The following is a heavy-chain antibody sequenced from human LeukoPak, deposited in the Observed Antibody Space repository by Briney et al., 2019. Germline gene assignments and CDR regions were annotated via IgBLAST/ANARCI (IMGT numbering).Heavy chain of an antibody. CDR2: INPSGGST. J-gene: IGHJ4*02. D-gene: IGHD1-20*01. CDR1: GYTFTSYY. Sequence: ASVKLSCKASGYTFTSYYMHWVRQAPGQGLEWMGIINPSGGSTSYAHKFQGRVTMTRDTSTSTVYMELSSLRSEDTAVYYCARAQHGGITGNNSLDYWGQGTLVTVSS. CDR3: ARAQHGGITGNNSLDY. V-gene: IGHV1-46*01.